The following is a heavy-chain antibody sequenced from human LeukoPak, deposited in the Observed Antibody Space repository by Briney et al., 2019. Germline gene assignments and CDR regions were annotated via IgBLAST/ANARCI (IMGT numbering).Heavy chain of an antibody. Sequence: SVKVSCKASGGTFNSYAISWVRQAPGQGLEWMGGIIPIFGTANYAQKFQGRVTITADESTSTAYMELSSLRSEDTAVYYCARWDGGPDFWSGPYFDYWGQGTLVTVSS. J-gene: IGHJ4*02. CDR1: GGTFNSYA. CDR2: IIPIFGTA. V-gene: IGHV1-69*13. CDR3: ARWDGGPDFWSGPYFDY. D-gene: IGHD3-3*01.